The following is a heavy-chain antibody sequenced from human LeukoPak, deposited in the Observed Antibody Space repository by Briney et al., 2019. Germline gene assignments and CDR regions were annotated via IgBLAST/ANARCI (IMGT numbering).Heavy chain of an antibody. J-gene: IGHJ4*02. CDR2: NYYSGST. D-gene: IGHD1-7*01. CDR1: GGSISSYS. CDR3: ARGSRELYYFDY. Sequence: PSETLSLTCTVSGGSISSYSWSWIRQPPGKGLEWIGYNYYSGSTKYNPSLKSRVTISVDASKTQFSLKLNSVTAADTAVYYCARGSRELYYFDYWGQGTLVTVSS. V-gene: IGHV4-59*01.